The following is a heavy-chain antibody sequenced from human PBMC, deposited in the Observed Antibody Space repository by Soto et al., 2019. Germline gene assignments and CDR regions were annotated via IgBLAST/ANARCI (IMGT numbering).Heavy chain of an antibody. CDR2: IYYSGNT. V-gene: IGHV4-30-4*01. CDR3: GRRHRAASAFDY. D-gene: IGHD6-13*01. Sequence: QVQLQESGPGLVKPSQTLSLTCTVSGGSIGGSDYYWGWIRQPPRKGLEWIGYIYYSGNTYYDPILNSLVTTLVDTSKNQFSLKLSSVSAAAAAIYYCGRRHRAASAFDYWGQGTLVTVSS. J-gene: IGHJ4*02. CDR1: GGSIGGSDYY.